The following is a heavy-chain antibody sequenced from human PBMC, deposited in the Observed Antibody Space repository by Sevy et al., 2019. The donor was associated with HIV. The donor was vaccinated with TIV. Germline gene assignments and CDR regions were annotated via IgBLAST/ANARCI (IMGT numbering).Heavy chain of an antibody. CDR2: INQHGSDK. V-gene: IGHV3-7*01. J-gene: IGHJ4*02. Sequence: PGGSLRLSCAGSGFIFSNFWMTWVRQGPGKGLEWVATINQHGSDKYYVDSVKGRFTISRDNAKNSVYLQMSSLRVEDTAMYYCASDYSWGQGTLVTVSS. CDR1: GFIFSNFW. CDR3: ASDYS.